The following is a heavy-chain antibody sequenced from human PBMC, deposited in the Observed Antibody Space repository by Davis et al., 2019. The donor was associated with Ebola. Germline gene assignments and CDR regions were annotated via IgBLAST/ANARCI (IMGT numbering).Heavy chain of an antibody. CDR1: GYTFTGYY. D-gene: IGHD6-13*01. CDR3: ARANWATVGTRWFDP. J-gene: IGHJ5*02. V-gene: IGHV1-8*02. CDR2: MNPNSGNT. Sequence: AASVKVSCKASGYTFTGYYMHWVRQAPGQGFEWMGWMNPNSGNTGYAQKFQGRVTMTRDTSTSTAYMELSGLRSEDTAVYYCARANWATVGTRWFDPWGQGTLVTVSS.